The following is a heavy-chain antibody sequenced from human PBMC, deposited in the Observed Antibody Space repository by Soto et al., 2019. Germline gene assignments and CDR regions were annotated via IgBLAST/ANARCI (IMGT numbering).Heavy chain of an antibody. Sequence: SETLSLTCTVSGGSISSGDYYWSWIRQPPGKGLEWIGYIYYSGSTYYNPSLKSRVTISVDTSKNQFSLKLSSVTAADTAVYYCARNYDFWSGYSSRETYYYGMDVWGQGTTVTVSS. J-gene: IGHJ6*02. CDR3: ARNYDFWSGYSSRETYYYGMDV. CDR1: GGSISSGDYY. CDR2: IYYSGST. D-gene: IGHD3-3*01. V-gene: IGHV4-30-4*02.